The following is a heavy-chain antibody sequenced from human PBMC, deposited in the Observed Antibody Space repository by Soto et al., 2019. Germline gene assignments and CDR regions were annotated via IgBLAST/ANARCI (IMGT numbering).Heavy chain of an antibody. Sequence: QVHLQQSGPGLVKPSETLSLTCTVSSGPSSSHNCGWIRQSPGRGLEWIGYVYNTGGTSYNPSLKSRVTISADTSANHIYLTLSSVTAADTAIYYCVRQGIGNLHGLVDVWGQGTTVSVSS. D-gene: IGHD1-1*01. CDR1: SGPSSSHN. J-gene: IGHJ6*02. CDR3: VRQGIGNLHGLVDV. CDR2: VYNTGGT. V-gene: IGHV4-59*08.